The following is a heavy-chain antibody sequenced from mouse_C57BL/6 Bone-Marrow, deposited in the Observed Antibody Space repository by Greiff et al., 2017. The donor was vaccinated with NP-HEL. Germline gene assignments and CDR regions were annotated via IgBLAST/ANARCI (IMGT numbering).Heavy chain of an antibody. J-gene: IGHJ3*01. CDR3: ARGGYSKAALGFAY. CDR1: GYTFTSYW. Sequence: QVQLQQPGAELVKPGASVKLSCKASGYTFTSYWMHWVKQRPGQGLEWIGMIHPNSGSTNYNEKFKSKATLTVDNSSSTAYMQLSSLTSEDSAVYYGARGGYSKAALGFAYWGQGTLVTVSA. CDR2: IHPNSGST. V-gene: IGHV1-64*01. D-gene: IGHD2-5*01.